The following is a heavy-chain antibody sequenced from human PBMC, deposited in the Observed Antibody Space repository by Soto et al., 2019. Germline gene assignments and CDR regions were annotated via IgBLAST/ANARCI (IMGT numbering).Heavy chain of an antibody. D-gene: IGHD6-19*01. Sequence: ASMKVSCKASGSTFTNYGIHWVRQAPGQRLEWMGAINADNGNTKYSQKFQGRVTITRDTSASTAYMELSSLRSEDTAVYYCARSEYSSGWYHWYFDFWG. CDR1: GSTFTNYG. CDR2: INADNGNT. CDR3: ARSEYSSGWYHWYFDF. J-gene: IGHJ2*01. V-gene: IGHV1-3*01.